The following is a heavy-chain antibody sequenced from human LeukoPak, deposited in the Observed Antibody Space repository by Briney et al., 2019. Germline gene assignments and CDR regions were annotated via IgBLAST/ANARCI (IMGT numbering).Heavy chain of an antibody. CDR1: GFTFSNAW. D-gene: IGHD5-18*01. CDR3: AKDVEQIWIHYFDY. Sequence: GGSLRLSCAASGFTFSNAWMSWVRQAPGKGLEWVAFIRYDGINKYYADPVKGRFTISGDYSKNTLYLRMNSLRAEDTAVYYCAKDVEQIWIHYFDYWGQGTLVTVSS. J-gene: IGHJ4*02. CDR2: IRYDGINK. V-gene: IGHV3-30*02.